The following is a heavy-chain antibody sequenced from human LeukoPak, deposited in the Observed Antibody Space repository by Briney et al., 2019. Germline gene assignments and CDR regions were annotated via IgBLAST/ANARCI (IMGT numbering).Heavy chain of an antibody. CDR2: IWYDGSNK. CDR1: GFTFSSYG. CDR3: ARIMTYYYDSSGYSGDYYYHGMDV. V-gene: IGHV3-33*01. D-gene: IGHD3-22*01. Sequence: PGGSLRLSCAASGFTFSSYGMHWVRQAPGKGLEWVAVIWYDGSNKYYADSVKGRFTISRDNSKNTLYLQMNSLRAEDTAVYYCARIMTYYYDSSGYSGDYYYHGMDVWGQGTTVTVSS. J-gene: IGHJ6*02.